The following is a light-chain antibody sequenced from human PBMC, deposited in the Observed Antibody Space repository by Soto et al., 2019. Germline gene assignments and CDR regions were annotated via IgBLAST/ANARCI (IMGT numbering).Light chain of an antibody. V-gene: IGKV1-5*03. Sequence: DIQMTQSPSTLSGSVGDRVTLTCRASQTISSWLAWYQQKPGKAPNLLIYKASNLESGVPSGFSGSGSGTEFTLTIDGLQPDDLATYYCQQYNSYPWTFGQGTKVDIK. CDR2: KAS. J-gene: IGKJ1*01. CDR1: QTISSW. CDR3: QQYNSYPWT.